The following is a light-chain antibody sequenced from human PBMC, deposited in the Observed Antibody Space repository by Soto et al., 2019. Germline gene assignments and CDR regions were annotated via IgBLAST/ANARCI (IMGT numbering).Light chain of an antibody. CDR3: SSYSTTNTLFV. CDR1: SSDVGGYDY. CDR2: DVT. Sequence: QSALTQPASVSGSPGQSITISCTGASSDVGGYDYVAWYQHHPGKAPKVLIYDVTNRPSGVSSRFSGSKSANTASLNTSGLPAEDEADYNCSSYSTTNTLFVFGTGTKVTVL. V-gene: IGLV2-14*01. J-gene: IGLJ1*01.